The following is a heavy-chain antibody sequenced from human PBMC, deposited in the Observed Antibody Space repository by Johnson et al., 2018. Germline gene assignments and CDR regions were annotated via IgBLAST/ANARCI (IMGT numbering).Heavy chain of an antibody. V-gene: IGHV4-59*11. CDR3: ARGGGADDYHGMDG. Sequence: QVQLQESGPGLVKPSETLSLTCTVSGGSISSHYWSWIRQPPGKGLEWIGYIYYSGSTNYNPSLKSRVTISVDTSKNQFSLTLSCVTGADPAGYYWARGGGADDYHGMDGWGQGTTVTVSS. D-gene: IGHD1-26*01. CDR2: IYYSGST. CDR1: GGSISSHY. J-gene: IGHJ6*02.